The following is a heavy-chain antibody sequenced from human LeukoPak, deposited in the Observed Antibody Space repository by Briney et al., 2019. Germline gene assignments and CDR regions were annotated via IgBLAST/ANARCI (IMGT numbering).Heavy chain of an antibody. D-gene: IGHD3-22*01. Sequence: GGSLRLSCAASGFTFSSYSMNWVRQAPGKGLEWMGIIYPGDSDTRYSPSFQGQVTISADKSISTAYLQWSSLKASDTAMYYCARREVPYYYDSSGSFDYWGQGTLVTVSS. J-gene: IGHJ4*02. CDR2: IYPGDSDT. CDR1: GFTFSSYS. CDR3: ARREVPYYYDSSGSFDY. V-gene: IGHV5-51*01.